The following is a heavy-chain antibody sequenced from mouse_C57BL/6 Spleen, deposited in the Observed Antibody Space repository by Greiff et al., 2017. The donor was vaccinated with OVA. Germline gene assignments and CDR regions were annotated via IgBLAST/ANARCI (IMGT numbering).Heavy chain of an antibody. Sequence: EVKLLQSGPGLVKPSPSLSLTCSVTGYSITSGYYRNWIRQSPGNKLEWVGYISYDGGNNYNPSLKNRIAITCYTSKNQFFRRLNSVTTDDTAAYCCAREGDYGFAYWGQGTLVTVSA. CDR1: GYSITSGYY. V-gene: IGHV3-6*01. CDR2: ISYDGGN. CDR3: AREGDYGFAY. D-gene: IGHD2-4*01. J-gene: IGHJ3*01.